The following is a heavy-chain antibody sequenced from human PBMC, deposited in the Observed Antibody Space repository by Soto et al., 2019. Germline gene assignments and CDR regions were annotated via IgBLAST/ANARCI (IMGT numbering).Heavy chain of an antibody. Sequence: EASVKVSCKASGGTFSNYAISWVRQAPGQGLEWMGGIIPIFGTANYAQKFQGRVTITADESTSTAYMELSSLRSEDTAVYYCAKEYYYDSSGFGRYFDYWGQGTLVTSPQ. CDR1: GGTFSNYA. CDR3: AKEYYYDSSGFGRYFDY. D-gene: IGHD3-22*01. V-gene: IGHV1-69*13. CDR2: IIPIFGTA. J-gene: IGHJ4*02.